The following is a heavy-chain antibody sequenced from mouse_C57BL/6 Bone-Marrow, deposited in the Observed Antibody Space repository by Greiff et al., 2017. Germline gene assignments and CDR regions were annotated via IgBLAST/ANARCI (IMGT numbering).Heavy chain of an antibody. CDR3: ASYYGSTRYFDV. J-gene: IGHJ1*03. CDR1: GFTFTDYY. Sequence: EVKLMESGGGLVQPGGSLSLSCAASGFTFTDYYMSWVRQPPGKALEWLGFIRNKANGYTTEYSASVKGRFTISRDNSQSILYLQMNALRAEDSATYYCASYYGSTRYFDVWGTGTTVTVSS. V-gene: IGHV7-3*01. D-gene: IGHD1-1*01. CDR2: IRNKANGYTT.